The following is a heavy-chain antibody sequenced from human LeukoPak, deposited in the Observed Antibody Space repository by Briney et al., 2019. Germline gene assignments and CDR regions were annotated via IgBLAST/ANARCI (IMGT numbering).Heavy chain of an antibody. CDR1: GGSFSGYY. CDR2: INHSGST. CDR3: ASTIDSGGNYFDY. D-gene: IGHD2-15*01. Sequence: SETLSLTCAVYGGSFSGYYWSWIRQPPGKGLEWIGEINHSGSTNYNPSLKSRVTISVDTSKNQFSLKLSPVTAADTAVYYCASTIDSGGNYFDYWGQGTLVTVSS. V-gene: IGHV4-34*01. J-gene: IGHJ4*02.